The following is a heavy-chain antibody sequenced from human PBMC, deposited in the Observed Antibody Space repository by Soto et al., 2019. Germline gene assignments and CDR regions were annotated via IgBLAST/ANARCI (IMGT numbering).Heavy chain of an antibody. CDR2: IWYDGSNK. V-gene: IGHV3-33*01. J-gene: IGHJ1*01. CDR3: GGYCSSTSCYGAEYFQH. D-gene: IGHD2-2*01. CDR1: GFTFSSYG. Sequence: QVQLVESGGGVVQPGRSLRLSCAASGFTFSSYGMHWVRQAPGKGLEWVAVIWYDGSNKYYADSVKGRFTISRDNSKNTLYLQMDSLRAEDTAVYYCGGYCSSTSCYGAEYFQHWGQGTLVTVSS.